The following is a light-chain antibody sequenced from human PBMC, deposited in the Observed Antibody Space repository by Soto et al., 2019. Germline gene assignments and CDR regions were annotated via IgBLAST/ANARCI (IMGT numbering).Light chain of an antibody. CDR1: QNIAGY. CDR2: GSS. CDR3: QQTYITPYT. J-gene: IGKJ2*01. Sequence: DIQMTQSPSSLSVSVGDRVTITCRASQNIAGYLNWYQQKPGKAPELLIYGSSTLQSGVPSSFSGSGSGTYFTLTISSLQPEDFATYYCQQTYITPYTFGQGTNLEIK. V-gene: IGKV1-39*01.